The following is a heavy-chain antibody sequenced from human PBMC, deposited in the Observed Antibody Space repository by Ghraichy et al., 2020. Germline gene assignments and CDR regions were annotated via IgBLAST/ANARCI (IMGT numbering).Heavy chain of an antibody. CDR3: ARHVREQWLLPLDY. V-gene: IGHV4-39*01. D-gene: IGHD6-19*01. CDR1: GGSISSSSYY. CDR2: IYYSGST. Sequence: SETLSLTCTVSGGSISSSSYYWGWIRQPPGKGLEWIGSIYYSGSTYYNPSLKSRVTISVDTSKNQFSLKLSSVTAADTAVYYCARHVREQWLLPLDYWGQGTLVTVSS. J-gene: IGHJ4*02.